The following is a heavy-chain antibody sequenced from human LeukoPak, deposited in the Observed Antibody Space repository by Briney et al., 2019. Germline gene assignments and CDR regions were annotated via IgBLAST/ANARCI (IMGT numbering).Heavy chain of an antibody. Sequence: GGSLRLSCAASGFTFSSYAMSWVRQAPGRGLEWVSVIYSGGSTCYADSVKGRFTISRDNSKNTLYLQMNSLRAEDTAVYYCARASIAAAGLYYFDYWGQGTLVTVSS. CDR1: GFTFSSYA. D-gene: IGHD6-25*01. CDR3: ARASIAAAGLYYFDY. CDR2: IYSGGST. V-gene: IGHV3-53*01. J-gene: IGHJ4*02.